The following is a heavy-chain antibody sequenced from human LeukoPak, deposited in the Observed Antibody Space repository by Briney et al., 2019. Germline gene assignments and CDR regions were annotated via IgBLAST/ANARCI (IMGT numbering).Heavy chain of an antibody. Sequence: GGSLRLSCAASGFTFSSYGMHWVRQAPGKGLEWVAAIWYDGSNKYYADSVKGRFTISRDNSKNTLYLQMNSLRAEDTAVYYCARGEYYDILTGYDYYYYGMDVWGQGTTVTVSS. D-gene: IGHD3-9*01. CDR2: IWYDGSNK. CDR1: GFTFSSYG. V-gene: IGHV3-33*01. CDR3: ARGEYYDILTGYDYYYYGMDV. J-gene: IGHJ6*02.